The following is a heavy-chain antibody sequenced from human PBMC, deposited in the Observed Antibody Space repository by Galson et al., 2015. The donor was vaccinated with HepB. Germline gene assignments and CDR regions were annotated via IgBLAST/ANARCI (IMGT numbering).Heavy chain of an antibody. D-gene: IGHD4-23*01. CDR2: ITSSGISA. CDR1: GFTFSDFA. Sequence: SLRLSCAASGFTFSDFAMGWVRQAPGKGLEWVSAITSSGISANYADPVKGRFTISRDNSKNMLFLQMNALRVQDTAVYFCAKRSGNSFGFFDYGGQGTLVTVSS. V-gene: IGHV3-23*01. J-gene: IGHJ4*02. CDR3: AKRSGNSFGFFDY.